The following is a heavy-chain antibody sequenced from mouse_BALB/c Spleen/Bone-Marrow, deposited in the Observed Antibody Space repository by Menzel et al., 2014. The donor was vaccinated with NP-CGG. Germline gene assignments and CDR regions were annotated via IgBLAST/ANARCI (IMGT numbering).Heavy chain of an antibody. J-gene: IGHJ4*01. CDR2: IHPRSGGT. D-gene: IGHD2-3*01. CDR1: GYTFTDYE. CDR3: TRDGDGYYPYTLDN. Sequence: QVHVKQSGAELVRPGASVKLSCKALGYTFTDYEIHWVKQTPVHGLEWIGAIHPRSGGTAYNQKFKGKATLTADKSSSIAYMELRSLTSEDSAVYYCTRDGDGYYPYTLDNWGQGTSVTVSS. V-gene: IGHV1-15*01.